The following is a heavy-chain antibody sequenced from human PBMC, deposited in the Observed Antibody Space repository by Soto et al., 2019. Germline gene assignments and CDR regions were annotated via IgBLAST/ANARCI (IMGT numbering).Heavy chain of an antibody. CDR3: AKVRYCSGGSGYSYYYYGMDV. D-gene: IGHD2-15*01. CDR2: ISYDGSNK. V-gene: IGHV3-30*18. Sequence: GGSLRLSCAASGFTFSSYGMHWVRQAPGKGLEWVAVISYDGSNKYYADSVKGRFTISRDNSNNTLYLQMNSLRAEDMAVDYCAKVRYCSGGSGYSYYYYGMDVWGQGTTVTVSS. J-gene: IGHJ6*02. CDR1: GFTFSSYG.